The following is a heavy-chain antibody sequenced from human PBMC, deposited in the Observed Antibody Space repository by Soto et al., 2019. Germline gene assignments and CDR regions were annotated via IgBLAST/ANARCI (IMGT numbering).Heavy chain of an antibody. CDR3: ARDGDIVVVPADVTYYYYGMDV. J-gene: IGHJ6*02. V-gene: IGHV3-30-3*01. D-gene: IGHD2-2*01. Sequence: GGSLRLSCAASGFTFSSYAMHWVRQAPGKGLEWVAVISYDGSNKYYADSVKGRFTISRDNSKNTLYLQMNSLRAEDTAVYYCARDGDIVVVPADVTYYYYGMDVWGQGTTVTASS. CDR2: ISYDGSNK. CDR1: GFTFSSYA.